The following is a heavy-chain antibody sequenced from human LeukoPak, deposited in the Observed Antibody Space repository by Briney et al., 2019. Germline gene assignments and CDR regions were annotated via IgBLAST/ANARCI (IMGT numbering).Heavy chain of an antibody. CDR1: RLTVSINY. J-gene: IGHJ4*02. Sequence: GGSLRLSCAASRLTVSINYMSWVRQAPGKGLEWVSVIYSGGSTYYADSVKGRFTISRDNSKNTLYLQMNSLRAEDTAVYYCARGGSGFNLYYFDYWGQGTLVTVSS. CDR2: IYSGGST. CDR3: ARGGSGFNLYYFDY. V-gene: IGHV3-53*01. D-gene: IGHD6-19*01.